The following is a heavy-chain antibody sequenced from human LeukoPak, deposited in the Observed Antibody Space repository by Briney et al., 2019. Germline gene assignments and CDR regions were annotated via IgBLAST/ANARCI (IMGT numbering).Heavy chain of an antibody. V-gene: IGHV1-2*02. Sequence: GASVKVSCKASGGTFSSYAISWVRQAPGQGLEWMGWINSNSGDTNYAQKFQGRVTMTRDTSISTAYMELSRLRSDDTAVYYCARDPTRGDLSVYWGQGTLVTVSS. J-gene: IGHJ4*02. D-gene: IGHD7-27*01. CDR3: ARDPTRGDLSVY. CDR1: GGTFSSYA. CDR2: INSNSGDT.